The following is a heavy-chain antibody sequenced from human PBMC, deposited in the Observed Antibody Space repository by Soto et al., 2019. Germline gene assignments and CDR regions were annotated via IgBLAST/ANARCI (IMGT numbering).Heavy chain of an antibody. CDR2: IYYSGST. Sequence: PSETLSLTCTVSGGSISSGDYYWSRIRQPPGKGLEWIGYIYYSGSTYYNPSLKSRVTISVDTSKNQFSLKLSSVTAADTAVYYCARDTDTAMVTEYYGMDVWGQGTTVTVSS. D-gene: IGHD5-18*01. J-gene: IGHJ6*02. CDR1: GGSISSGDYY. V-gene: IGHV4-30-4*01. CDR3: ARDTDTAMVTEYYGMDV.